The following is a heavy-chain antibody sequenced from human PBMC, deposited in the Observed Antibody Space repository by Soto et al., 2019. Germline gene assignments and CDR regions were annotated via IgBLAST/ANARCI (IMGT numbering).Heavy chain of an antibody. CDR1: GYTFTSYG. Sequence: ASVKVSCKASGYTFTSYGISWVRQAPGQGLEWMGWISAYNGNTNYAQKLQGRVTMTTDTSTSTAYMELRSLRSDDTAVYYCARDLKSLDGTPYFDYWGQGTLVTVSS. CDR2: ISAYNGNT. CDR3: ARDLKSLDGTPYFDY. J-gene: IGHJ4*02. V-gene: IGHV1-18*01. D-gene: IGHD6-19*01.